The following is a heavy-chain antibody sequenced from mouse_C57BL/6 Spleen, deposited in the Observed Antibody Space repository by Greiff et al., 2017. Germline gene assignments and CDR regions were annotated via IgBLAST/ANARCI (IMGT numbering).Heavy chain of an antibody. CDR3: AISNWGYFDY. CDR1: GYTFTSYW. D-gene: IGHD4-1*01. CDR2: IHPNSGST. Sequence: QVQLKQPGAELVKPGASVKLSCKASGYTFTSYWMHWVKQRPGQGLEWIGMIHPNSGSTNYNEKFKSKATLTVDKSSSTAYMQLSSLTSEDSAVYYCAISNWGYFDYWGQGTTLTVSS. J-gene: IGHJ2*01. V-gene: IGHV1-64*01.